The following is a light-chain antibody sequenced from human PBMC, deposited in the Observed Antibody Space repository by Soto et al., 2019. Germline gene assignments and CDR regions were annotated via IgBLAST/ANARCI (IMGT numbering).Light chain of an antibody. CDR3: LQNHNYPRT. CDR1: QDISDD. CDR2: GAS. J-gene: IGKJ1*01. V-gene: IGKV1-6*01. Sequence: AIQMTQSPSSLSASVGDRVTITCRASQDISDDVGWYQQTPGKAPKLLISGASRLQSGVSSRFSGSGSGAAFTLTITILRPEDSATYYCLQNHNYPRTFGQGTKVEI.